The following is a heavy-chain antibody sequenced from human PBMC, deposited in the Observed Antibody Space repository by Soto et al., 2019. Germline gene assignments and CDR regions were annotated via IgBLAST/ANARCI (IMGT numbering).Heavy chain of an antibody. CDR2: IFYSGTA. Sequence: PSGTLSPPFPVLGDSFRSGNYHWGWVRQPPGKGLEWIGYIFYSGTAYYNPSLKSRLTISVDTSKNQFSLKLSSVTAADTAVYFCARTDYGTAYFDPWGQGSLVTVSS. J-gene: IGHJ5*02. CDR1: GDSFRSGNYH. V-gene: IGHV4-30-4*01. CDR3: ARTDYGTAYFDP. D-gene: IGHD3-10*01.